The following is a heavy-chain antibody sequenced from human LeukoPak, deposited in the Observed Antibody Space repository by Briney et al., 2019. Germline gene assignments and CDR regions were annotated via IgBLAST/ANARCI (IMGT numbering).Heavy chain of an antibody. CDR1: GFTVSSNY. V-gene: IGHV3-66*01. CDR3: ARDNYYDSSGYGYFDY. Sequence: PGGSLRLSCAASGFTVSSNYMSWVRQAPGKGLEWVSVIYSGGSTYYADSVKGRFTISRDNSKNTLYLQMNSLRAEDTAVYYCARDNYYDSSGYGYFDYWGQGTLVTVSS. J-gene: IGHJ4*02. D-gene: IGHD3-22*01. CDR2: IYSGGST.